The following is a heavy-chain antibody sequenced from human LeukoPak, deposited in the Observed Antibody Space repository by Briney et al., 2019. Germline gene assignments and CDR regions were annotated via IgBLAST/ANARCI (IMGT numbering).Heavy chain of an antibody. V-gene: IGHV3-64*01. CDR2: ISSNGGST. J-gene: IGHJ4*02. Sequence: GGSLRLSCAASGFTSSSYAMHWVRQAPGKGLEYVSAISSNGGSTYYANSVKGRFTISRDNSKNTLYLQMGSLRAEDMAVYYCARSYYGSGSQEFDYWGQGTLVTVSS. CDR3: ARSYYGSGSQEFDY. CDR1: GFTSSSYA. D-gene: IGHD3-10*01.